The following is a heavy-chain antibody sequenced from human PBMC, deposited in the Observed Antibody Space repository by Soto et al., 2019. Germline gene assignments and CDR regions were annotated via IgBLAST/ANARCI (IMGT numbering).Heavy chain of an antibody. J-gene: IGHJ4*02. CDR3: VRDLVVAAPTNKY. D-gene: IGHD2-15*01. V-gene: IGHV3-48*02. CDR2: ISTSSSII. Sequence: EVQLVESGGGLVQPGGSLRLSCAASGFTFSNYKMSWVRQAPGKGLEWVSYISTSSSIINYADSVKGRFTIYRDNAKNSLYLQMNSLRDEDTGVYYCVRDLVVAAPTNKYWGQGTLVTVSS. CDR1: GFTFSNYK.